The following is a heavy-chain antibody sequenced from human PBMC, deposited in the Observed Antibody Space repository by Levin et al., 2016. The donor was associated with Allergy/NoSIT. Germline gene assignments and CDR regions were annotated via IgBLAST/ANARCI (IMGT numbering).Heavy chain of an antibody. D-gene: IGHD6-13*01. V-gene: IGHV3-13*04. CDR2: IGTAGDT. J-gene: IGHJ4*02. Sequence: GESLKISCAASGFTFTNYDMHWVRQATGKRLEWVSHIGTAGDTFYAGSVKGRFTISRENAKNSLYLQMNSLTAGDTAVYYCARGRINIATDTQAPDFWGQGTLVTVSS. CDR3: ARGRINIATDTQAPDF. CDR1: GFTFTNYD.